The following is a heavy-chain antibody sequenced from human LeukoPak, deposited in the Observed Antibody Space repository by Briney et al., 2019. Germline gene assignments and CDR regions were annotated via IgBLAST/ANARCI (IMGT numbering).Heavy chain of an antibody. CDR3: ARGNYYDSSGPFPFDY. V-gene: IGHV4-34*01. D-gene: IGHD3-22*01. J-gene: IGHJ4*02. CDR2: INHSGST. Sequence: PSETLSLTCAIYGGSFSGYYWSWIRQPPGKGLEWIGEINHSGSTNYNPSLKSRVTISVDTSKNQFSLKLSSVTAADTAVYYCARGNYYDSSGPFPFDYWGQGTLVTVSS. CDR1: GGSFSGYY.